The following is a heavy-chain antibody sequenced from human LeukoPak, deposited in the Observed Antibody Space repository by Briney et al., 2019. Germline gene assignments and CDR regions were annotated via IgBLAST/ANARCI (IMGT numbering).Heavy chain of an antibody. V-gene: IGHV1-18*01. Sequence: ASVKVSCQASGYTFTSYAISWVRQAPGQGLEWMGWISAYNGNTNYAQKLQGRVTMTTDTSTSTAYMELRSLRSDDTAVYYCARDRPDYYDSSGYSRDNFDYWGQGTLVTVSS. D-gene: IGHD3-22*01. CDR1: GYTFTSYA. CDR2: ISAYNGNT. J-gene: IGHJ4*02. CDR3: ARDRPDYYDSSGYSRDNFDY.